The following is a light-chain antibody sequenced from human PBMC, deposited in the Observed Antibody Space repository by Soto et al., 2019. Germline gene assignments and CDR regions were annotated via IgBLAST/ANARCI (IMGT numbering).Light chain of an antibody. CDR3: QEYSKWPLFT. J-gene: IGKJ3*01. CDR1: QSVGRN. CDR2: AAS. V-gene: IGKV3-15*01. Sequence: EIVVTQSPGILSVSPGDRATLSCRASQSVGRNLAWYQQKPGQAPTLLIYAASTRATGLPARFSGSGSGTDFTLTISSLQSEDSAVYYCQEYSKWPLFTFGPGTRVDIK.